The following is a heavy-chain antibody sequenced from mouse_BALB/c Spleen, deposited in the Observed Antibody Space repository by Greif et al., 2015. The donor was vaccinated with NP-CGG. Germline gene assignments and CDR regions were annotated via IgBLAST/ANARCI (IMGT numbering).Heavy chain of an antibody. D-gene: IGHD2-2*01. Sequence: QVQLKQSGPGLVQPSQSLSITCTVSGFSLTSYGVHWVRQSPGKGLEWLGVIWGGGSTDYNAAFISRLSISKDNSKSQVFFKMNSLQANDTAIYYCARTDGYEGAMDYWGQGTSVTVSS. CDR3: ARTDGYEGAMDY. V-gene: IGHV2-2*02. CDR1: GFSLTSYG. J-gene: IGHJ4*01. CDR2: IWGGGST.